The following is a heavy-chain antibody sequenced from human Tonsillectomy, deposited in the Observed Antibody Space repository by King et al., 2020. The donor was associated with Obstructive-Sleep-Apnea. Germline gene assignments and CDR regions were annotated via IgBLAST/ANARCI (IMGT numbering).Heavy chain of an antibody. CDR3: ARESRHSSSWYRTFDV. J-gene: IGHJ3*01. D-gene: IGHD6-13*01. CDR1: GSTFSGYS. Sequence: QLVQSGAEVKKPGASVRVACKAAGSTFSGYSILWVRQAPGQGLEWRGGIKLKSGDPDYEQKLQGRVTRTPNTSITTAFMALTMLTSDDTAVYFCARESRHSSSWYRTFDVWGQGTMITVSS. V-gene: IGHV1-2*02. CDR2: IKLKSGDP.